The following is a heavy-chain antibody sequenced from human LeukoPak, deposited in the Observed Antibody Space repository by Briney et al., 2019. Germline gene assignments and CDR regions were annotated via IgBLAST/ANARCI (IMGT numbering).Heavy chain of an antibody. Sequence: GGSLRLSCAASGFTFDDYAMHWVRQAPGKGLEWVSLISWDGGSTYYADSVKGRFTISRDNSKNSLYLQMNSLRAEDTALYYCAKDMKQGSGWYGMDVWGQGTTVTVSS. CDR1: GFTFDDYA. V-gene: IGHV3-43D*03. CDR3: AKDMKQGSGWYGMDV. CDR2: ISWDGGST. D-gene: IGHD6-19*01. J-gene: IGHJ6*02.